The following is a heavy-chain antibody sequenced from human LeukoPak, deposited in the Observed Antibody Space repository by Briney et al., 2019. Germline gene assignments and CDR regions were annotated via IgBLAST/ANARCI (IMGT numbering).Heavy chain of an antibody. CDR1: GYTFTGYY. CDR3: ASSTFGGVMDAY. D-gene: IGHD3-16*01. CDR2: INPNSGGT. V-gene: IGHV1-2*02. Sequence: ASVKVSCKAFGYTFTGYYMHWVRQPPGQGLEWVGWINPNSGGTNYAQKFQGRVTMTRDTSISTAYMEVTRLTSDDTAVYYCASSTFGGVMDAYWGQGTLVTVSS. J-gene: IGHJ4*02.